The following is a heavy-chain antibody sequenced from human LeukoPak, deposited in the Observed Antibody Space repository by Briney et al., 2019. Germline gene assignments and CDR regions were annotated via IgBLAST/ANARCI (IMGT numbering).Heavy chain of an antibody. CDR3: ARHLFDIVVVPSAIDSFDI. D-gene: IGHD2-2*02. CDR1: GFTFSGHA. V-gene: IGHV3-21*01. Sequence: GGSLRLSCAASGFTFSGHAMTWVRQAPGKGLQWVSSISSGSRYISYAESLKVRFTISRDNAKNSLFLQMNSLGAEDTALYFCARHLFDIVVVPSAIDSFDIWGQGTMVTVSS. J-gene: IGHJ3*02. CDR2: ISSGSRYI.